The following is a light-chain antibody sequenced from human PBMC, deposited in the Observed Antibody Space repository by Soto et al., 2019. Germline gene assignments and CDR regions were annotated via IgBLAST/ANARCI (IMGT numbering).Light chain of an antibody. Sequence: DIQMTQSPSSLSASVGDRVTITCRASQDIGHSLAWYQHKPGEVPKLLIYRASILSEVSSRFSGSGSGTDFTLTITSLQPEDVAAYYCQRCDSGPWTFGQGTKVAIK. CDR1: QDIGHS. CDR2: RAS. CDR3: QRCDSGPWT. V-gene: IGKV1-27*01. J-gene: IGKJ1*01.